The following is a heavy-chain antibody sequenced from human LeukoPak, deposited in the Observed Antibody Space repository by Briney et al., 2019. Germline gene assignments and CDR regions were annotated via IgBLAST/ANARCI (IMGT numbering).Heavy chain of an antibody. CDR1: GFTVSSNY. CDR3: ARARYFDY. CDR2: ISSSSTTI. Sequence: GGSLRLSCAASGFTVSSNYMNWVRQAPGKGLEWVSYISSSSTTIYYADSVKGRFTISRDNAKNSLYLQMNSLRDEDTAVYYCARARYFDYWGQGTLVTVSS. D-gene: IGHD1-14*01. J-gene: IGHJ4*02. V-gene: IGHV3-48*02.